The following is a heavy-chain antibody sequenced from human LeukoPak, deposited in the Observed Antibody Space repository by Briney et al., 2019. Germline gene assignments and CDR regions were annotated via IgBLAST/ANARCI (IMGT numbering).Heavy chain of an antibody. CDR3: ARVDRYHNYLDV. J-gene: IGHJ6*03. Sequence: ASVKVSRKASGGTFSSYSITWVRQAPGQGLEWMGGIMPLFNTANYAQQFQGRVTITTDEPTSTAYMELSSLRFEDTAMYYCARVDRYHNYLDVWGKGTTVTVSS. CDR1: GGTFSSYS. CDR2: IMPLFNTA. V-gene: IGHV1-69*05.